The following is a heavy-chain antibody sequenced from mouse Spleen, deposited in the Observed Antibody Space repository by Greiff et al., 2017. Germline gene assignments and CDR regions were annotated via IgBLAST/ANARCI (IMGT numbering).Heavy chain of an antibody. CDR1: GFTFSSYA. J-gene: IGHJ4*01. CDR3: ARHPGDYAMDY. Sequence: EVKLVESGGGLVKLGGSLKLSCAASGFTFSSYAMSWVRQTPEKRLEWVATISSGGGNTYYPDSVKGRFTISRDNAKNTLYLQMSSLKSEDTAMYYCARHPGDYAMDYWGQGTSVTVSS. D-gene: IGHD4-1*01. V-gene: IGHV5-9*04. CDR2: ISSGGGNT.